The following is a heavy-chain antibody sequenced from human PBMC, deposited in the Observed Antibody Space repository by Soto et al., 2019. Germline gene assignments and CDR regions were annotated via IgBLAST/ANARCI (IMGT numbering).Heavy chain of an antibody. CDR1: GFTFSSFA. J-gene: IGHJ6*02. CDR3: AKTRGAMIYAISVYGMDV. D-gene: IGHD2-8*01. V-gene: IGHV3-23*01. CDR2: VSGSADST. Sequence: EVQLLESGGGLVQPGGSLRLSCAASGFTFSSFALNWVRQAPGKGLEWVSIVSGSADSTFYADSVKGRFTISRDISKNMLYLQFNSLRAEDTAVYYCAKTRGAMIYAISVYGMDVWGQGTTVTVSS.